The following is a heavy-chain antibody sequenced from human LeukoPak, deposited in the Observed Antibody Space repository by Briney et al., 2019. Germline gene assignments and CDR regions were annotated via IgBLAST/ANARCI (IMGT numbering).Heavy chain of an antibody. Sequence: SETLSLTYTVSGGPISSYHWSWIRQAPGKGLEWVGYIYYDGSTNYNPSLKSRVTFSVDTSKNQFSLKLTSVTAADTAVYYCARGGVSRTMAPDSWGQGTLVTVSS. CDR3: ARGGVSRTMAPDS. J-gene: IGHJ4*02. CDR1: GGPISSYH. CDR2: IYYDGST. D-gene: IGHD3-10*01. V-gene: IGHV4-59*01.